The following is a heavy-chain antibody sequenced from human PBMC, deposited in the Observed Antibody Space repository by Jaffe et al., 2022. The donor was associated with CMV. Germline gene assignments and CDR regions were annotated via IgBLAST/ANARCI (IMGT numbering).Heavy chain of an antibody. Sequence: QVQLVQSGTEVKKPGASVKVSCKASGFLFTAYTMYWVRQAPGQGLEWMGWINTANGDTIYSQRFHGRVTITRDTSTRTVYMELSSLKSEDTAVYFCARDGEQWGRNSHYYMDVWGKGTTVTVSS. CDR3: ARDGEQWGRNSHYYMDV. J-gene: IGHJ6*03. V-gene: IGHV1-3*04. D-gene: IGHD3-16*01. CDR2: INTANGDT. CDR1: GFLFTAYT.